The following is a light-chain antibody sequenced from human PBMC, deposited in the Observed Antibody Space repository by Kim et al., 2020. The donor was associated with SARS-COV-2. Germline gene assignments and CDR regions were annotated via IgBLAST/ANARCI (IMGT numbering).Light chain of an antibody. V-gene: IGKV1-5*03. Sequence: APVGDRVTIPCRASQSISSWLAWYQQKPGKAPKLLIYKASSLESGVPSRFSGSGSGTEFTLTISSLQPDDFATYYCQQYNSYPCAFGQGTKVDIK. CDR2: KAS. CDR3: QQYNSYPCA. CDR1: QSISSW. J-gene: IGKJ1*01.